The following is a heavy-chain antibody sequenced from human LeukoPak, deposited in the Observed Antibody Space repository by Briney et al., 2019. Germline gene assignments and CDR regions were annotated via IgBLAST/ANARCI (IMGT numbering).Heavy chain of an antibody. CDR2: IRYDGSNK. CDR1: GFIFSNYG. J-gene: IGHJ4*02. D-gene: IGHD1-26*01. CDR3: AKGWDYYVDY. V-gene: IGHV3-30*02. Sequence: GGSLRLSCAASGFIFSNYGMHWVRQAPGKGLEWVAFIRYDGSNKDYAESVKGRFTTSRDITENTLYLQLNTLRPEDTAVYYCAKGWDYYVDYWGQGTLVTVSS.